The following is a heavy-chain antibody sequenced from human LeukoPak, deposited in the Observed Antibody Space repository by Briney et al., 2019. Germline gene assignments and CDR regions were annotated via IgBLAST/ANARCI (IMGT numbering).Heavy chain of an antibody. CDR3: AKDMGIQLWVPWFDP. J-gene: IGHJ5*02. CDR2: ITGSDGSS. V-gene: IGHV3-23*01. D-gene: IGHD5-18*01. CDR1: GFTFTNYA. Sequence: GTSLRLSCVASGFTFTNYAMSWVRQAPGKGLEWVSAITGSDGSSYYADSVKGRFTISRDNSKNTLYLQVNSLRAEDTAVYYCAKDMGIQLWVPWFDPWGQGTLVTVSS.